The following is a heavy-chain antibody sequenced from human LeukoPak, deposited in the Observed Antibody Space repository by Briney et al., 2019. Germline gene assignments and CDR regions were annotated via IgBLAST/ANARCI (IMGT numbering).Heavy chain of an antibody. D-gene: IGHD1-26*01. CDR3: ASSVGSTDY. CDR1: GESLSKYY. J-gene: IGHJ4*02. Sequence: SENLSLTCAVYGESLSKYYWTWIRQSPGKGLEWIGEINHRGSTNLNPSLKSRVTLSVDTSKHQFSLKLTSVTAADAAVYYCASSVGSTDYWGQGTLVTVSS. V-gene: IGHV4-34*01. CDR2: INHRGST.